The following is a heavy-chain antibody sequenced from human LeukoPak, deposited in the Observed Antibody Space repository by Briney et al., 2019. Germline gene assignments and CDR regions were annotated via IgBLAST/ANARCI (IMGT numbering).Heavy chain of an antibody. V-gene: IGHV3-74*01. CDR1: GFTFSNSL. D-gene: IGHD5-24*01. CDR2: IDTDGGTT. J-gene: IGHJ4*02. Sequence: GGSLRLSCAAPGFTFSNSLMHWVRQVPGKGLVWVARIDTDGGTTHYADSVKGRFTISRDNAKNTLYLQMNILRAEDTAMYYCVRDRDGYNYWGQGTLVTVSS. CDR3: VRDRDGYNY.